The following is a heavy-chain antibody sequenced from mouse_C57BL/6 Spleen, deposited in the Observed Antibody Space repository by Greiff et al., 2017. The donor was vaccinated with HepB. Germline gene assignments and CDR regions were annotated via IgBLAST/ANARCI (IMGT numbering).Heavy chain of an antibody. Sequence: EVKLQESGAELVRPGASVKLSCTASGFTIKDYYMHWVKQRPEQGLEWIGWIDPENGDTEYASKFQGKATITADTSSNTAYLQLSSLTSEDTAVYYCTTYYYGSSLFAYWGQGTLVTVSA. CDR1: GFTIKDYY. J-gene: IGHJ3*01. V-gene: IGHV14-4*01. CDR2: IDPENGDT. D-gene: IGHD1-1*01. CDR3: TTYYYGSSLFAY.